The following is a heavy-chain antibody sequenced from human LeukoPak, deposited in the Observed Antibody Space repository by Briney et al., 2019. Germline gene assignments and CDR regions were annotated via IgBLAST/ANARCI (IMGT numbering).Heavy chain of an antibody. CDR2: FSLDSDNV. CDR3: TKDMDPGGINV. CDR1: GFTFHEKYA. D-gene: IGHD2-2*03. J-gene: IGHJ6*02. V-gene: IGHV3-9*01. Sequence: GGSLRLSCGASGFTFHEKYAMHWVRQAPGKGLEWVSAFSLDSDNVGYADSVRGRFTVSRDRAKNSLYLQMNYLRPEDTALYFCTKDMDPGGINVWGQGTTVIVSS.